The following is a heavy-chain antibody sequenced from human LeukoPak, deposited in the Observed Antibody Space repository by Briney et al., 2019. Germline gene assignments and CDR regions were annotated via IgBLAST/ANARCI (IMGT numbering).Heavy chain of an antibody. V-gene: IGHV4-4*07. Sequence: SETLSLTCTVSGDSISSYYWSWIRQPAGKGLEWIGRIYTSGSTNYNPSLKSRVTMSVDTSKNQFSLKLSSVTAADTAVYYCARERDQAYYYGSGSRKGFDPWGQGTLVTVSS. CDR3: ARERDQAYYYGSGSRKGFDP. CDR2: IYTSGST. CDR1: GDSISSYY. J-gene: IGHJ5*02. D-gene: IGHD3-10*01.